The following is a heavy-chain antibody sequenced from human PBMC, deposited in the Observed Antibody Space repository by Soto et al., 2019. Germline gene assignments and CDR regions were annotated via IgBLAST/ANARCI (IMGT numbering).Heavy chain of an antibody. J-gene: IGHJ4*02. CDR2: VSGSGGST. V-gene: IGHV3-23*01. CDR1: GFTFSSYA. CDR3: ATTGPY. Sequence: GGSLRLSCAASGFTFSSYATSWVRQAPGRGLEWVSAVSGSGGSTYYADSVKGRFTTSRDNSKNTVYLQMNSLRVEDTAVYYCATTGPYWGQGTLVTVSS.